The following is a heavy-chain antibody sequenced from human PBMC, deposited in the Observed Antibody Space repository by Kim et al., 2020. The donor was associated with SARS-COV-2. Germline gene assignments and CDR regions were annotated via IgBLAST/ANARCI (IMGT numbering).Heavy chain of an antibody. V-gene: IGHV3-15*01. J-gene: IGHJ4*01. Sequence: GGSLRLSCAASGLTLSKTWMTWVRQAPGKGLESVARIKSIRDGGAAFYAAPVKDRFTISRSDSENTLYLQMNSLTTEDTAVYYCATDQGNSSSFYSFDY. CDR1: GLTLSKTW. CDR2: IKSIRDGGAA. D-gene: IGHD5-12*01. CDR3: ATDQGNSSSFYSFDY.